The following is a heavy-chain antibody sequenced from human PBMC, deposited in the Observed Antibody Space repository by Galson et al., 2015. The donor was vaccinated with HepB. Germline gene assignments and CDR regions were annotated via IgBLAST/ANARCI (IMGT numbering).Heavy chain of an antibody. Sequence: ETLSLTCTVSGGSITSYYWSWIRQPPGKTLEWIGSMYYSGNTIQNPSLRSRITMSVDTAENQFFLKLGSVTAADTAVYYCARPGGLQERGINAFDYWGQGTMVTVSS. CDR3: ARPGGLQERGINAFDY. D-gene: IGHD4-11*01. V-gene: IGHV4-59*01. CDR1: GGSITSYY. CDR2: MYYSGNT. J-gene: IGHJ3*01.